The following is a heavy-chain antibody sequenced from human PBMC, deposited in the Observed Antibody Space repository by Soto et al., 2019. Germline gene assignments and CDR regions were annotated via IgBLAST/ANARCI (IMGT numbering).Heavy chain of an antibody. V-gene: IGHV1-69*01. CDR3: ARVGTPLVTAGWFDP. J-gene: IGHJ5*02. D-gene: IGHD2-21*02. CDR2: LIPVLGTT. Sequence: QLQLVLSGAEVKKPGSSVKVSCKASGGTLSTYAVTWVRQGPGQGLEWMGGLIPVLGTTTYAPKFQDRITITADESTNTAYLEVNSLRSEDTVVYYCARVGTPLVTAGWFDPWGQGTLVTVSS. CDR1: GGTLSTYA.